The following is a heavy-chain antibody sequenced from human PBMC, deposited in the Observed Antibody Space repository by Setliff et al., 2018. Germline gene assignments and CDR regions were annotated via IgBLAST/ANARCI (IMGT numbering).Heavy chain of an antibody. V-gene: IGHV4-61*02. Sequence: SQTLSLTCAVSGGSLNSGSYYWSWIRQSTERGLEWLGRLHTSGSTTYNPALNSRVTISVDTSTNQFSLRLTSLTAADTAVYFCARDNTILGATDHWGQGTLVTVSS. J-gene: IGHJ5*02. CDR3: ARDNTILGATDH. CDR1: GGSLNSGSYY. CDR2: LHTSGST. D-gene: IGHD1-26*01.